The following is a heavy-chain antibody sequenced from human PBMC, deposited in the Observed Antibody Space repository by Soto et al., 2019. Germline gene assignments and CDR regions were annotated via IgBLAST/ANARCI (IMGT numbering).Heavy chain of an antibody. J-gene: IGHJ4*02. CDR3: AKDPPRGVQLVVGDF. CDR1: GYSFTDFY. Sequence: QVHLVQSGAEVKKPGASVKVSCKASGYSFTDFYMHWVRQAPGQGLEWLGWINPNTGDTDYAQIFQGRVSLTRDTSTSTAYMEMTRLTSDDTAVYYCAKDPPRGVQLVVGDFWGQGTLVTVYS. D-gene: IGHD3-10*01. CDR2: INPNTGDT. V-gene: IGHV1-2*02.